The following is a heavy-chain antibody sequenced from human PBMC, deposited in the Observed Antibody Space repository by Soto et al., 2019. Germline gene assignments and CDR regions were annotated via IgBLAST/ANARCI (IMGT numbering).Heavy chain of an antibody. D-gene: IGHD4-17*01. CDR2: IDWDDDK. CDR3: ARKQWYDYGDYGYFDY. V-gene: IGHV2-70*01. CDR1: GFSLSTSGMC. J-gene: IGHJ4*02. Sequence: GSGPTLVNPTQTLTLTCTFSGFSLSTSGMCVSWIRQPPGKALEWLALIDWDDDKYYSTSLKTRLTISKDTSKNQVVLTMTNMDPVVTATYYCARKQWYDYGDYGYFDYWGQGTLVTVSS.